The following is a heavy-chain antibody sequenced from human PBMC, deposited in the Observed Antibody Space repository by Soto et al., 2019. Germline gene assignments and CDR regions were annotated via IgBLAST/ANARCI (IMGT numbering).Heavy chain of an antibody. Sequence: GGSLRLSCAASGFTFSSYAMSWVRQAPGKGLEWVSAISGSGGSTYYADSVKGRFTISRDNSKNTLYLQMNSLRAEDTAVYYCAKTRYYYYYYYMDVWGKGTTVTVSS. CDR2: ISGSGGST. V-gene: IGHV3-23*01. CDR3: AKTRYYYYYYYMDV. CDR1: GFTFSSYA. J-gene: IGHJ6*03. D-gene: IGHD3-9*01.